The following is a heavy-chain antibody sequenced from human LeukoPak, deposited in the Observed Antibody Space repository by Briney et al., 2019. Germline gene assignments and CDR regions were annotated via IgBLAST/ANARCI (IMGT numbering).Heavy chain of an antibody. J-gene: IGHJ6*03. CDR2: ISFDGSNT. V-gene: IGHV3-30*04. CDR1: GLTFRNSV. CDR3: ARESHPYYFYYHMDV. Sequence: GGSLRLSCAASGLTFRNSVLHWVRQAPGKGLEWVALISFDGSNTYYADSVKGRFTISRDTSGNTLYLQMTSLGGEDTAVYYCARESHPYYFYYHMDVWGKGTTVTVSS.